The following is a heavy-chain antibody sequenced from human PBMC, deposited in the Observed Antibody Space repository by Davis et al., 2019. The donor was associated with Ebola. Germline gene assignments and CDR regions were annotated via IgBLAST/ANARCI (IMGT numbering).Heavy chain of an antibody. Sequence: GESLKISCAASGFTFSTYSMSWVRQAPGKALEWVSSISSDSDYIYYADSVKGRFTISRDNSKNTLYLQMNSLRAEDTAVYYCAKVSGSYAYWGQGTLVTVSS. D-gene: IGHD1-26*01. CDR1: GFTFSTYS. J-gene: IGHJ4*02. CDR3: AKVSGSYAY. V-gene: IGHV3-21*01. CDR2: ISSDSDYI.